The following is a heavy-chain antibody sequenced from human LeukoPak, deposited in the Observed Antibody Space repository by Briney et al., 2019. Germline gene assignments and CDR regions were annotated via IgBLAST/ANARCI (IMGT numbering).Heavy chain of an antibody. CDR3: TDPPTSL. CDR1: GFNFTNAW. Sequence: GGSLRLSCAASGFNFTNAWVSWVRRAQGKGLEWLGRIKSKADGGTTLHAASVEDRFAISRDDSINTLYLQMNSLEMDDTAVYYCTDPPTSLWGQGILVTVSS. CDR2: IKSKADGGTT. V-gene: IGHV3-15*01. J-gene: IGHJ4*02. D-gene: IGHD1-1*01.